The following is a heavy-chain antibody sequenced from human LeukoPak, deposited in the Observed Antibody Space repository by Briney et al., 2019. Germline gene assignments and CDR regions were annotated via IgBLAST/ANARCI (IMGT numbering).Heavy chain of an antibody. CDR3: AKDEDYSDRNGYYYDAFDI. J-gene: IGHJ3*02. V-gene: IGHV3-23*01. Sequence: PGGSLRLSCVASGFTFSSYWISWVRQAPGKGLEWVSAIRVSDGSTFYADSVKGRFTISRDNSKSTLYLQMSSLRAEDTAVYHCAKDEDYSDRNGYYYDAFDIWGQGTVVTVSS. D-gene: IGHD3-22*01. CDR2: IRVSDGST. CDR1: GFTFSSYW.